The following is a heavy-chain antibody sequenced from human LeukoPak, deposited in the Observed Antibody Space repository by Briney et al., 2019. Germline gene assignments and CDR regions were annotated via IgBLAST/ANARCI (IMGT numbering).Heavy chain of an antibody. V-gene: IGHV4-30-2*01. CDR3: ARETPLRYFDP. CDR2: IHSSGTA. J-gene: IGHJ5*02. CDR1: GGSISSGGYS. Sequence: PSQTLSLTCSVSGGSISSGGYSWNWIRQPPGKGLEWIGYIHSSGTAYYNPSLKSRVTISLDRSKNQFSLNLTSVTAADMAVYYCARETPLRYFDPWGQGTLVTVSS. D-gene: IGHD3-9*01.